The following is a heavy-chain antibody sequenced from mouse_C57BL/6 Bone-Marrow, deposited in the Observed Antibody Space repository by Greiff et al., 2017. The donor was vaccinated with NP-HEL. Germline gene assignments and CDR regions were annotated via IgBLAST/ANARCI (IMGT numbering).Heavy chain of an antibody. D-gene: IGHD1-1*01. CDR3: GSGDYGGSRFGYAMDC. Sequence: VQVVESGAELVKPGASVKISCKASGYAFSSYWMNWVKERPGKGLEWIGQIYPGDGDTKYNGKFKGKATLTADKSSRTAYMQVSSLTSEDSAVYFWGSGDYGGSRFGYAMDCWGQGTSVTVSS. J-gene: IGHJ4*01. CDR2: IYPGDGDT. CDR1: GYAFSSYW. V-gene: IGHV1-80*01.